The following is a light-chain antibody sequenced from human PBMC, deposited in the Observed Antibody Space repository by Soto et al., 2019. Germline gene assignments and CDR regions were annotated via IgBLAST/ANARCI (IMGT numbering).Light chain of an antibody. CDR3: QQYNRWPLT. CDR2: YAS. CDR1: QSLNNN. J-gene: IGKJ4*01. V-gene: IGKV3-15*01. Sequence: EIVMTQSPATLSVSPGERATLSCRASQSLNNNLAWYQQKVGLAPRLLVYYASTRATGIPARFSGGGSGTDFTLTINSLQSEDFAVYYCQQYNRWPLTFGGGTKVEIK.